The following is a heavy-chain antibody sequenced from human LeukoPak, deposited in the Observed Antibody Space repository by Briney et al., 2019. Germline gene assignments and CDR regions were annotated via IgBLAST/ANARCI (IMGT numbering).Heavy chain of an antibody. Sequence: GGSLRLSCAASGFTVSSNYMSWVRQAPGKGLEWVSVIYSGGSTYYADSVKGRFTISRDNSKNTLYLQMSSLRAEDTAVYYCARDHYYGSGSYDYWGQGTLVTVSS. V-gene: IGHV3-53*01. J-gene: IGHJ4*02. CDR3: ARDHYYGSGSYDY. D-gene: IGHD3-10*01. CDR2: IYSGGST. CDR1: GFTVSSNY.